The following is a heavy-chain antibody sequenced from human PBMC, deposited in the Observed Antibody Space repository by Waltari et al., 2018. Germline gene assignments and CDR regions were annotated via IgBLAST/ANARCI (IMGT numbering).Heavy chain of an antibody. D-gene: IGHD3-3*01. CDR1: GYSIRSGSY. Sequence: QVQLHESGPGLVKPSETLSLTCAVSGYSIRSGSYWGWIRQAPGKGLEWVGSIYQSGTTHYNPSLKSRVTIAIDTSKNQFYLRLNSMTAADTAVYYCVRDRRDITIFGAVTKYYYYMDVWGQGTTVTVPS. CDR3: VRDRRDITIFGAVTKYYYYMDV. CDR2: IYQSGTT. V-gene: IGHV4-38-2*02. J-gene: IGHJ6*03.